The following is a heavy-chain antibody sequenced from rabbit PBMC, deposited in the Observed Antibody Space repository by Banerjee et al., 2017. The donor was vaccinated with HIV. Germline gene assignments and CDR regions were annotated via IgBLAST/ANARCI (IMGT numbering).Heavy chain of an antibody. CDR2: ISTSSGST. Sequence: QSLEESGGDLVKPGASLTLTCTASGFSFSSGYWICWVRQAPGKGLEWIGCISTSSGSTFYANWAKGRFTISKTSTTVTLQMTSLTAADTATYVCARRYDGDGYYFDLWGQGTLVTVS. D-gene: IGHD4-2*01. J-gene: IGHJ4*01. V-gene: IGHV1S40*01. CDR3: ARRYDGDGYYFDL. CDR1: GFSFSSGYW.